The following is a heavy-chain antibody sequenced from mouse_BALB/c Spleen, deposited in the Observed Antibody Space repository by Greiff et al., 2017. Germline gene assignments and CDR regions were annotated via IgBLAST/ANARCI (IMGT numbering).Heavy chain of an antibody. CDR3: ARNLRDWCFDV. J-gene: IGHJ1*01. CDR2: ISSGSSTI. D-gene: IGHD3-1*01. V-gene: IGHV5-17*02. CDR1: GFTFSSFG. Sequence: EVMLVESGGGLVQPGGSRKLSCAASGFTFSSFGMHWVRQAPEKGLEWVAYISSGSSTIYYADTVKGRFTISRNNPKNTLFLRMTSLRSEDTAMYYCARNLRDWCFDVWGAGTTVTVSS.